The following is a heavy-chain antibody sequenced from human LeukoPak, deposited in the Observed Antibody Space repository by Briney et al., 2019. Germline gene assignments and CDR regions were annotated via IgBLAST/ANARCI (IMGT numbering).Heavy chain of an antibody. D-gene: IGHD3-10*02. CDR2: ISSSGSTI. Sequence: EGSLRLSCAASGFTFSSYEMNWVRQAPGKGLEWVSYISSSGSTIYYADSVKGRFTISRDNAKNSLYLQMNSLRAEATAVYYCAELGITMIGGVWGQGTTVTISS. CDR1: GFTFSSYE. CDR3: AELGITMIGGV. J-gene: IGHJ6*02. V-gene: IGHV3-48*03.